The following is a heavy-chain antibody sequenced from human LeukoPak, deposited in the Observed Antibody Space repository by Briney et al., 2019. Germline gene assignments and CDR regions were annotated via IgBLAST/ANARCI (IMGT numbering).Heavy chain of an antibody. Sequence: GGSLRLSCAASGFTFTNYGMHWVRQAPGKGLEWVAIIWYDGSNKKYADSVKGRFTISRDISKNTLYLQMNSLRAEDTAVYYCARGYGSGCYHYFDYWGQGTLVTVSS. V-gene: IGHV3-33*01. J-gene: IGHJ4*02. CDR3: ARGYGSGCYHYFDY. CDR2: IWYDGSNK. CDR1: GFTFTNYG. D-gene: IGHD3-10*01.